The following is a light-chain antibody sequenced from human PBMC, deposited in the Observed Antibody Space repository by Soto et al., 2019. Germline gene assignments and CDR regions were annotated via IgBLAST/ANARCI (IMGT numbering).Light chain of an antibody. V-gene: IGLV1-44*01. CDR2: SNN. CDR1: SSHIGSNT. CDR3: AAWDDSLNGGV. Sequence: QSVLTQPPSASGTPGQRVTMSCSGSSSHIGSNTVNWYQQLPGTAPKLLIYSNNQRPSGVPDRFSGSKSGTSASLAISGLQSEDEADYYCAAWDDSLNGGVFGGGTQLTVL. J-gene: IGLJ7*01.